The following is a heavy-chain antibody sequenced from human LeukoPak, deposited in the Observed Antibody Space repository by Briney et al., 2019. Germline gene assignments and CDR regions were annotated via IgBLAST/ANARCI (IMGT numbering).Heavy chain of an antibody. V-gene: IGHV3-74*01. CDR2: INSDGSST. Sequence: GGSLRLSCAASGFTFSSYWMHWVRQAPGKGLVWVSRINSDGSSTRYADSVKGRFTISRDNTKNTLYLQMNSLRAEDTAVYYCTRDPMILGSDAFDIWGQGTMVTVSS. J-gene: IGHJ3*02. D-gene: IGHD3-22*01. CDR3: TRDPMILGSDAFDI. CDR1: GFTFSSYW.